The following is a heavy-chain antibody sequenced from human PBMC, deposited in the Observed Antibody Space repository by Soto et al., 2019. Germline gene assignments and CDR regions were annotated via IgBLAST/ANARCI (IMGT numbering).Heavy chain of an antibody. V-gene: IGHV1-24*01. CDR2: FDPEDGET. J-gene: IGHJ3*02. D-gene: IGHD6-19*01. CDR3: AMMYSSGPKGAFDI. Sequence: GASVNVSCKVSGYTLTELSMHWVRQAPGKGLEWMGGFDPEDGETIYAQKFQGRVTMTEDTSTDTAYMELSSLRSEDTAVYYCAMMYSSGPKGAFDIWGQGTMVTVSS. CDR1: GYTLTELS.